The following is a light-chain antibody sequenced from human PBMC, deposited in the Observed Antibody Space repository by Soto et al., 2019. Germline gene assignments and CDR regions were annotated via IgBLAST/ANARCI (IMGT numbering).Light chain of an antibody. CDR3: QQYGSSPPWT. CDR2: GSS. CDR1: QSVSSSY. Sequence: EIVLTQSPGTLSLSPGERATLSCRASQSVSSSYLAWYQQKPGQAPRLLIYGSSSRATGIPDRFSGSGSGKDFTLTISRLEPEDFEVYYCQQYGSSPPWTFGPGTKVEIK. J-gene: IGKJ1*01. V-gene: IGKV3-20*01.